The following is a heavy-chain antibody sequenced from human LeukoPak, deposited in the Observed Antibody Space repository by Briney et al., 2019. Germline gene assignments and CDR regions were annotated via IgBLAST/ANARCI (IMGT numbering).Heavy chain of an antibody. CDR2: IWYDGSNK. V-gene: IGHV3-30*02. Sequence: GGSLRLSCAASGFTFSIYGMHWVRQAPGKGLEWVALIWYDGSNKYYGDSVKGRFTISRDNSKNTLYLQMSSLRAEDTAVYYCVTVGMTSIWSYLRFDPRGQGTLVSVSS. CDR3: VTVGMTSIWSYLRFDP. J-gene: IGHJ5*02. D-gene: IGHD1-26*01. CDR1: GFTFSIYG.